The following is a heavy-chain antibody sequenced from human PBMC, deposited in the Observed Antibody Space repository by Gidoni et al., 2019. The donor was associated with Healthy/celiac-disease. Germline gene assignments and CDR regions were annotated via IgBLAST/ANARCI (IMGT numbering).Heavy chain of an antibody. J-gene: IGHJ6*02. CDR3: ARDPGGGYLLGYYYGMDV. CDR1: GFTFSSYS. Sequence: EVQLVESGGGLVKPGGSLRLSCAASGFTFSSYSMNWVRQAPGKGLEWVSSISSSSSYIYYADSVKGRFTISRDNAKNSLCLQMNSLRAEDTAVYYCARDPGGGYLLGYYYGMDVWGQGTTVTVSS. D-gene: IGHD1-1*01. V-gene: IGHV3-21*01. CDR2: ISSSSSYI.